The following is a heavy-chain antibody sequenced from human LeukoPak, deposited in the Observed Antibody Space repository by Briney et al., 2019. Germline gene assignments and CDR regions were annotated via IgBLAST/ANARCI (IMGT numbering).Heavy chain of an antibody. D-gene: IGHD3-9*01. Sequence: GGSLRLSCEVSGSTFSKYGMHWVRQAPGKGLEWVSTIRYDGSTEYYADSVRGRFTISRDNSGNTLFLQMNSLGAEDTAVYYCVRDTITYDIFTGSPDYWGQGTLVIVSS. J-gene: IGHJ4*02. CDR2: IRYDGSTE. V-gene: IGHV3-30*02. CDR1: GSTFSKYG. CDR3: VRDTITYDIFTGSPDY.